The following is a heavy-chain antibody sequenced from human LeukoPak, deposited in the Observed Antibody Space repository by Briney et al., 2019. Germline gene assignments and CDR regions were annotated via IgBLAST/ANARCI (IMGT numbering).Heavy chain of an antibody. CDR3: AKRTTPYTGSYYPQYDQ. D-gene: IGHD1-26*01. Sequence: GGSLRLSCTASGFTFSSYAMTWVRQAPGQGLEWVSGISDGGSNTHYADSVKGRFTISRDNSKNALYLQMNSLRAEDTAVYYCAKRTTPYTGSYYPQYDQWGQGTLVTVSS. V-gene: IGHV3-23*01. J-gene: IGHJ4*02. CDR2: ISDGGSNT. CDR1: GFTFSSYA.